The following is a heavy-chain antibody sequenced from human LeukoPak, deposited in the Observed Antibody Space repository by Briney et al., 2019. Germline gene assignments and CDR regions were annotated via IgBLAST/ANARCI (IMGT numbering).Heavy chain of an antibody. CDR1: GYTFTSYG. Sequence: ASVKVSCKASGYTFTSYGISWVRQAPGQGLEWMGIINPSGGSTSYAQKFQGRVTMTRDTSTSTVYMELSSLRSEDTAVYYCAREYGDYGYYFDYWGQGTLVTVSS. CDR2: INPSGGST. J-gene: IGHJ4*02. CDR3: AREYGDYGYYFDY. D-gene: IGHD4-17*01. V-gene: IGHV1-46*01.